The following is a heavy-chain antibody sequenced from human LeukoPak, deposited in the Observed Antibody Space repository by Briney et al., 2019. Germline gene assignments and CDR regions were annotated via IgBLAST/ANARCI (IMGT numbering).Heavy chain of an antibody. Sequence: PGGSLGLSCAASGFTFSSYAMHWVRQAPGKGLEWVAVISYDGSNKYYADSVKGRFTISRDNSKNTLYLQMNSLRAEDTAVYYCARGETQYPSRLDALGGDYWGQGTLVTVSS. CDR2: ISYDGSNK. V-gene: IGHV3-30*04. J-gene: IGHJ4*02. CDR3: ARGETQYPSRLDALGGDY. CDR1: GFTFSSYA. D-gene: IGHD3-16*01.